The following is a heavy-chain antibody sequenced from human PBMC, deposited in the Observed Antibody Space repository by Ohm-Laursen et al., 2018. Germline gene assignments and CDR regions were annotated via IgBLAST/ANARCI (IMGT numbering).Heavy chain of an antibody. J-gene: IGHJ3*01. CDR3: AKVLAGGYAFDL. D-gene: IGHD2-15*01. V-gene: IGHV3-9*01. Sequence: SLRLSCAASGFTFHDYAMHWVRQAPGKGLEWVSGLSWNSGTIVYADSVKGRFTISRDNAKNSLYLQMNSLRTEDTALYFCAKVLAGGYAFDLWGQGTMVTVSS. CDR2: LSWNSGTI. CDR1: GFTFHDYA.